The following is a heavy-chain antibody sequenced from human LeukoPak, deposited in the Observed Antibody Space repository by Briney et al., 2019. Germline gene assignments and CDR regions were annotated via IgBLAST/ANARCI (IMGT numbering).Heavy chain of an antibody. CDR3: ARVSAFTIFGFFLPSSDY. J-gene: IGHJ4*02. CDR2: ISSSSSYI. Sequence: PGGSLRLSCAASGFTFSSYSMNWVRQAPGKGLEWVSSISSSSSYIYYADSVKDRFTISRDNAKNSLYLQMNSLRAEDTAVYYCARVSAFTIFGFFLPSSDYWGQGTLVTVSS. CDR1: GFTFSSYS. V-gene: IGHV3-21*01. D-gene: IGHD3-3*01.